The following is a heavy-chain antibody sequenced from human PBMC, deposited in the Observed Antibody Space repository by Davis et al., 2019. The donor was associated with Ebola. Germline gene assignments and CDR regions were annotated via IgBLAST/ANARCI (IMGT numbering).Heavy chain of an antibody. CDR3: AREKGAYYGMDV. J-gene: IGHJ6*02. CDR1: GFTFSSYW. CDR2: INSDGSST. V-gene: IGHV3-74*01. Sequence: GESLKISCAASGFTFSSYWMHWVRQAPGKGLVWVSRINSDGSSTNYADSVKGRFTISRDNAKNTLYLQMNSLRAEDTAVYYCAREKGAYYGMDVWGQGTTVTVSS.